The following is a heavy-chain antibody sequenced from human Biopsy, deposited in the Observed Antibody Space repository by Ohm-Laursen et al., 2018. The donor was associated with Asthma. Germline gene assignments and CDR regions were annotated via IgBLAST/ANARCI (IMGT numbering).Heavy chain of an antibody. CDR1: GFDFSGYT. D-gene: IGHD3-10*01. Sequence: SLRLSCAASGFDFSGYTMNWVRQAPGKGLEWVSSISGLSRYKYYSDSLRGRATISRDNAKSSLHLQMSSLRAEDTAVYFCARDFTIGSGSPFHFWGPGTLVTVSS. CDR2: ISGLSRYK. V-gene: IGHV3-21*01. J-gene: IGHJ4*01. CDR3: ARDFTIGSGSPFHF.